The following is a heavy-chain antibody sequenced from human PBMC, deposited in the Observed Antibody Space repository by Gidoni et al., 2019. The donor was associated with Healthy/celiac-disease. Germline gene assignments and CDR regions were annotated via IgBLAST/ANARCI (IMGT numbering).Heavy chain of an antibody. J-gene: IGHJ4*02. CDR1: GFTFSSYG. V-gene: IGHV3-30*18. CDR2: ISYDGSNK. CDR3: AKDRSGTYQDYFDY. D-gene: IGHD2-15*01. Sequence: QVQLVESGGGVVQPGRSLRLSCAASGFTFSSYGMHWVRQAPGKGLEWVAVISYDGSNKYYADSVKGRFTISRDNSKNTLYLQMNSLRAEDTAVYYCAKDRSGTYQDYFDYWGQGTLVTVSS.